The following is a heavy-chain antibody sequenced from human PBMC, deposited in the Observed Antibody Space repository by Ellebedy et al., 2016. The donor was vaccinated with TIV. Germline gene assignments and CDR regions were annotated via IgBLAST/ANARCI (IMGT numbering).Heavy chain of an antibody. D-gene: IGHD3-16*01. J-gene: IGHJ3*02. Sequence: PGGSLRLSCAASGFTFDDYAMHWVRQAPGKGLEWVSGISWNSGSIGYADSVKGRFTISRDNAKNSLYLQMNSLRAEDTALYYCAKDIAARLPHDAFDIWGQGTMVTVSS. CDR3: AKDIAARLPHDAFDI. CDR2: ISWNSGSI. CDR1: GFTFDDYA. V-gene: IGHV3-9*01.